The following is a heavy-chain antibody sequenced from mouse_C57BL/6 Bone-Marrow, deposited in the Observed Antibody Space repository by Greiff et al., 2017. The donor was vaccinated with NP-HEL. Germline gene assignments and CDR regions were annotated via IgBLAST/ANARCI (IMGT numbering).Heavy chain of an antibody. D-gene: IGHD1-1*01. J-gene: IGHJ1*03. CDR2: IRNKANGYTT. Sequence: EVKLVESGGGLVQPGGSLSLSCAASGFTFTDYYMSLVRPPPGTALAWLGFIRNKANGYTTEYSASVKGRFTISRDTSQSILYLQMNALRAEDSATYDCAIFSITTVEDWYFDVWGTGTTVTVSS. CDR3: AIFSITTVEDWYFDV. V-gene: IGHV7-3*01. CDR1: GFTFTDYY.